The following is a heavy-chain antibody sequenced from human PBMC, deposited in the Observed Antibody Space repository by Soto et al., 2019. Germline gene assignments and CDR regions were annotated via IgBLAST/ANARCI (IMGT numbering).Heavy chain of an antibody. V-gene: IGHV3-11*05. J-gene: IGHJ3*02. CDR1: GFTFSDFY. CDR2: ISSTGSHT. CDR3: XREPFDI. Sequence: QVQLVESGGGLVKPGGSLRLSCVASGFTFSDFYFSWVRQAPGKGLEWISYISSTGSHTNYADSVTGRFTISRDNAKXXXXXXXXXXXXXXXXXXXXXREPFDIWGQGTMVTVSS.